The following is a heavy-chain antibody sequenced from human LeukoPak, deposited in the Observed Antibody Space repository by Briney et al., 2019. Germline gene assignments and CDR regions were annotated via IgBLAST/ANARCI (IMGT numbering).Heavy chain of an antibody. Sequence: ASVKVSCKASGYTFTGKFIHWVRQAPGRGLEWMGWIDPNSGGTDYAQKFQGRVTMTRDTSIATAYMDLSRLISDDTAVYYCADDFGDWGQGTLVTVSS. CDR1: GYTFTGKF. V-gene: IGHV1-2*02. CDR3: ADDFGD. J-gene: IGHJ4*02. D-gene: IGHD4-17*01. CDR2: IDPNSGGT.